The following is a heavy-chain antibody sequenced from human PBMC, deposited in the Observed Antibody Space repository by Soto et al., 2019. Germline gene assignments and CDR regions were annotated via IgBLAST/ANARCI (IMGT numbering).Heavy chain of an antibody. V-gene: IGHV1-3*01. CDR1: GYTFTSYA. CDR3: ARVVVVPAAIQGDYYYGMDV. J-gene: IGHJ6*02. Sequence: ASVKVSCKASGYTFTSYAMHWVRQAPGQRLEWMGWINAGNGNTKYSQKFQGRVTITRDTSASTAYMELSSLRSEDTAVYYCARVVVVPAAIQGDYYYGMDVWGQGTTVTVS. CDR2: INAGNGNT. D-gene: IGHD2-2*02.